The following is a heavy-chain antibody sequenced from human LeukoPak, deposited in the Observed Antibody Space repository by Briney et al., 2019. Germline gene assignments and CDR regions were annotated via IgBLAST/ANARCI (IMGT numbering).Heavy chain of an antibody. CDR1: GFTFDDYA. CDR3: AKDRYSSSWLFDY. J-gene: IGHJ4*02. CDR2: ISWNSGSI. Sequence: GRSLRLSCAASGFTFDDYAMHWVRQAPGKGLEWVSGISWNSGSIGYADSVKGRFTISRDNAKNSLYLQMNSLRAEDTALYYCAKDRYSSSWLFDYWGQGTLVTVSS. D-gene: IGHD6-13*01. V-gene: IGHV3-9*01.